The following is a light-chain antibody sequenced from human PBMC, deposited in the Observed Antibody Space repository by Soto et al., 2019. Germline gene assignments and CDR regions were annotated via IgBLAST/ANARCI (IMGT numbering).Light chain of an antibody. CDR1: QSISSW. Sequence: DIQMTPSPSTVSASVGDRVTITCRASQSISSWLAWYQQKPGKAPKLLIYDASSLESGVPSRFSGSGSGTEFTLTISSLKPDDFATYYCQQYNSYWTFGQGTKGDIK. V-gene: IGKV1-5*01. J-gene: IGKJ1*01. CDR2: DAS. CDR3: QQYNSYWT.